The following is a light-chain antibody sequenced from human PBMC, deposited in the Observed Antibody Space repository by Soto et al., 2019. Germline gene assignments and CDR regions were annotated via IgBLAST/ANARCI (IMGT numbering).Light chain of an antibody. CDR3: QQYGSSPLIT. V-gene: IGKV3-20*01. CDR2: GAS. J-gene: IGKJ5*01. Sequence: EIVLTQSPGTLSLSPGERATLSCRASQSVSSSYLAWYQQKPGQAPRLLIYGASSRATGIPDRFSGSGSGTDFTLTIRRLEPEDFAVSYCQQYGSSPLITFGQGTRLEIK. CDR1: QSVSSSY.